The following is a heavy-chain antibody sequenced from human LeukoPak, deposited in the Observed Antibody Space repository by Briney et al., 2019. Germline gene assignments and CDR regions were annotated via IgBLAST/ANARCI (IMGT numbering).Heavy chain of an antibody. Sequence: GGSLRLSCAASGFTVSTNYMSWVRQAPGKGLEWVSVIYSGGSTYYADSVKGRFTISRDNSKNTLYLQMNSLRAEDTAVYYCARSLGDFWSGVFDYWGQGTLVTVSS. CDR3: ARSLGDFWSGVFDY. D-gene: IGHD3-3*01. J-gene: IGHJ4*02. CDR2: IYSGGST. CDR1: GFTVSTNY. V-gene: IGHV3-66*02.